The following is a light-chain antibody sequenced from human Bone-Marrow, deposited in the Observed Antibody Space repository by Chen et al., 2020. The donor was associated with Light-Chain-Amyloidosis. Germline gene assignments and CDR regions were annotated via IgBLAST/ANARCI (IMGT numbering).Light chain of an antibody. J-gene: IGLJ2*01. CDR2: DDS. CDR3: QVWDRSSDRPV. V-gene: IGLV3-21*02. Sequence: SYVLTQPSSVSVAPGQTATIACGGNNIGSTSVHWYQQTPGQAPLLVVYDDSDRPSGIPERVSGSNAGNTVTLTISRVEAGDEAVYYCQVWDRSSDRPVFGGGTKLTVL. CDR1: NIGSTS.